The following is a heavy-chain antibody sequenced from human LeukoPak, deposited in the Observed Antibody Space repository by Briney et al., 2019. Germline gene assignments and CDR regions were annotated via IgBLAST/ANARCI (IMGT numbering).Heavy chain of an antibody. CDR1: GFTFSSYG. V-gene: IGHV3-30*02. CDR2: IRYDGSNK. CDR3: AKEYSDSSGYCWFDP. D-gene: IGHD3-22*01. J-gene: IGHJ5*02. Sequence: GGSLRLSCAASGFTFSSYGMHWVRQAPGKGLEWVAFIRYDGSNKYYADSVKGRFTISRDNSKNTLYLQMNSLRAEDTAVYYCAKEYSDSSGYCWFDPWGQGTLVTVSP.